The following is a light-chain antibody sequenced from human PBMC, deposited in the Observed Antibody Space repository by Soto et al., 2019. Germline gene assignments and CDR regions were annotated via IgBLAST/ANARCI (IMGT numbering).Light chain of an antibody. CDR2: EVS. J-gene: IGLJ1*01. Sequence: QSALTQPVSVSGSPGQSISISCTGTSXDVGGFKYVSWYQQHPGKAPKLMIYEVSNRPSGVSNRFSGSKSGNTASLTISGLQAEDEADYYCGSYTTSSTPYVFGTGTKVTLL. CDR3: GSYTTSSTPYV. CDR1: SXDVGGFKY. V-gene: IGLV2-14*01.